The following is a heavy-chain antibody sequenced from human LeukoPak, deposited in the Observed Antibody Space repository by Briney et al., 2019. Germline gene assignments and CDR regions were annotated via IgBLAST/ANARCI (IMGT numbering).Heavy chain of an antibody. CDR3: AREPLQRRRAFDI. CDR1: GFTFSSYG. J-gene: IGHJ3*02. V-gene: IGHV3-30*03. CDR2: ISYDGSNK. Sequence: GRSLRLSCAASGFTFSSYGMHWVRQAPGKGLEWVAVISYDGSNKYDADSVKGRFTISRDNSKNTLYLQMNSLRAEDTAVYYCAREPLQRRRAFDIWGQGTMVTVSS.